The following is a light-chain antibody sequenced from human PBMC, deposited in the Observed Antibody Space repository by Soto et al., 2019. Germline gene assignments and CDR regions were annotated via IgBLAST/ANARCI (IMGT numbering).Light chain of an antibody. J-gene: IGLJ2*01. V-gene: IGLV1-51*02. CDR1: NSNTGNNY. CDR2: ENN. Sequence: QSVLTQRPSVSAAPGQKVTISCSGSNSNTGNNYVSWFQQLPGTAPKLLIYENNKRPSGIPDRFSGSKSGTSATLGITGLQTGDEADYYCGTWDSSLSAGGVFGGGTKLTVL. CDR3: GTWDSSLSAGGV.